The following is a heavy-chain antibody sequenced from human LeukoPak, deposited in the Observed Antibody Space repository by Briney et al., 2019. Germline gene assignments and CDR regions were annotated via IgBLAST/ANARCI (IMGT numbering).Heavy chain of an antibody. CDR3: ARGVTDYGSGSACHWFDP. D-gene: IGHD3-10*01. J-gene: IGHJ5*02. Sequence: SDTLSLTCAVYGGSFSGYYWSWIRQPPGKGLEWIGEINHSGSTNYNPSLKSRVTISVDTSKNQFSLKLSSVTAADTAVYYCARGVTDYGSGSACHWFDPWGQGTLVTVSS. V-gene: IGHV4-34*01. CDR1: GGSFSGYY. CDR2: INHSGST.